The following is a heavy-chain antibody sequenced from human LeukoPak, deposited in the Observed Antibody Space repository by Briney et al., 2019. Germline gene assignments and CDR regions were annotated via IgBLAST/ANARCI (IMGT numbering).Heavy chain of an antibody. V-gene: IGHV3-23*01. D-gene: IGHD3-10*01. CDR1: GFTFSSYA. Sequence: GGSLRLSCAASGFTFSSYAMSWVRQAPGKGLEWVSAISGSGSNRYYADSVKGRFTISRDNSKNTLYLQMNSLRAEDTAVYYCAKDLYGSGSYYFDYWGQGTLVTVSS. CDR2: ISGSGSNR. J-gene: IGHJ4*02. CDR3: AKDLYGSGSYYFDY.